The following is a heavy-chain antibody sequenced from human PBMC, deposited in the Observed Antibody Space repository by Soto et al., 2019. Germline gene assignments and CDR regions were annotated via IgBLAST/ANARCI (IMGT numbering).Heavy chain of an antibody. J-gene: IGHJ4*02. V-gene: IGHV5-51*01. CDR3: ARQWGSYTYLDY. D-gene: IGHD1-26*01. CDR2: IYPGDSDV. CDR1: GDSCTSYC. Sequence: GESLKVCWKGAGDSCTSYCIAWVRQMPGQGLEWMGIIYPGDSDVTYSPSFQGQVTISADKSINTAYLQWSSLKASDTAMYYCARQWGSYTYLDYWGQGTLVTVSS.